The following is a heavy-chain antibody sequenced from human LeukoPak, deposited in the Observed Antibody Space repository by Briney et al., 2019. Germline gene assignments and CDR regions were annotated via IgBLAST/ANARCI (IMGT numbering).Heavy chain of an antibody. Sequence: ASVKVSCKPSGYTFTDLYIHWVRQAPGQGLEWVGWINTNTGGTTYAQKLQGRVNMTRDTSISTAYMELSSLTSDDTAVYYCARREGYRSGYDYWGQGTLVTVSS. J-gene: IGHJ4*02. CDR2: INTNTGGT. D-gene: IGHD6-19*01. CDR3: ARREGYRSGYDY. CDR1: GYTFTDLY. V-gene: IGHV1-2*02.